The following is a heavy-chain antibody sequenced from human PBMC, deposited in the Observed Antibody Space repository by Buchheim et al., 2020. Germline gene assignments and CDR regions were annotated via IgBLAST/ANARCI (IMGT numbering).Heavy chain of an antibody. J-gene: IGHJ6*02. CDR1: GFTFSSYG. CDR3: ARERVIAAAGTRVYYYYGMDV. D-gene: IGHD6-13*01. Sequence: QVQLVESGGGVVQPGRSLRLSCAASGFTFSSYGMHWVRQAPGKGLEWVAVIWYDGSNKYYADSVKGRFTISRDNSKNTLYLQMNSLRAEDTAVYYCARERVIAAAGTRVYYYYGMDVWGQGTT. V-gene: IGHV3-33*01. CDR2: IWYDGSNK.